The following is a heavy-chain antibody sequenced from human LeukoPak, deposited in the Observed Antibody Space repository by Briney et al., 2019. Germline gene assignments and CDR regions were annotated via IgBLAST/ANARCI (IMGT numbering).Heavy chain of an antibody. V-gene: IGHV3-48*03. J-gene: IGHJ4*02. D-gene: IGHD3-22*01. CDR2: ISSSGSTI. Sequence: PGGSLRLSCTASGFTFGDYAMSWFRQAPGKGLEWVSYISSSGSTIYYADSVKGRFTISRDNAKNSLYLQMNSLRAEDTAVYYCARYYDSSYLDYWGQGTLVTVSS. CDR3: ARYYDSSYLDY. CDR1: GFTFGDYA.